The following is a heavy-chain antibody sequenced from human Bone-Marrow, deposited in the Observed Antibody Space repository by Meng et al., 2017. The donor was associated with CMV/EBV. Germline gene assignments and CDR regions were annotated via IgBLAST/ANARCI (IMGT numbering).Heavy chain of an antibody. CDR2: INPSGGST. V-gene: IGHV1-46*01. CDR3: ARDLPYDFWSGYSDP. J-gene: IGHJ5*02. Sequence: ASVKVSCKASGYTFTSYYMHWVRQAPGQGLEWMGIINPSGGSTSYAQKFQGRVTMTRDTSISTAYMELSRLRSDDTAVYYCARDLPYDFWSGYSDPWGQGTLVTVSS. CDR1: GYTFTSYY. D-gene: IGHD3-3*01.